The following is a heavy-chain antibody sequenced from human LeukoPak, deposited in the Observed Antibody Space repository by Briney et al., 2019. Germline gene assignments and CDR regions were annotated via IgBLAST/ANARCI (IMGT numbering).Heavy chain of an antibody. CDR1: GFTFSSYG. CDR2: ISYDGSNK. D-gene: IGHD2-21*01. CDR3: AKERSIVVVIAAIDL. Sequence: PGGSLRLSCAASGFTFSSYGMHWVRQAPGKGLEWVAVISYDGSNKYYADSVKGRFTISRDNSKNTLYLQMNSLRAEDTAVYYCAKERSIVVVIAAIDLWGQGPTVTVSS. J-gene: IGHJ6*02. V-gene: IGHV3-30*18.